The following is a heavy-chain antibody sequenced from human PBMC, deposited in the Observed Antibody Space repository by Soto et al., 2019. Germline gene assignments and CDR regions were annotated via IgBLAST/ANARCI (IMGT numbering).Heavy chain of an antibody. J-gene: IGHJ3*02. V-gene: IGHV3-21*06. CDR3: ARASMRTFVGVFATDSFVI. CDR2: ISSTRNYI. CDR1: GFTFSSYS. Sequence: PGGSLRLSCAASGFTFSSYSINWVRQAPGKGLEWVSSISSTRNYIYYADSVKGRFTISRDNAKNSLSLQMNGLRADDTAVYYCARASMRTFVGVFATDSFVIWGQGTMVTV. D-gene: IGHD3-16*01.